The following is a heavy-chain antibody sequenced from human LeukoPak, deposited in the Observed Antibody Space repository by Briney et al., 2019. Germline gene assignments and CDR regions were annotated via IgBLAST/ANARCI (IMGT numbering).Heavy chain of an antibody. J-gene: IGHJ4*02. Sequence: SETLSLTCSVSGGSVSSYYWSWIRQSPGKGLEWIGYIHNSGRTNYNPSLKSRVTGFVDTSKTQVSLRLSSVTAADTAVYYCARHGTISSESYFDYWGQGALVTVSS. CDR2: IHNSGRT. D-gene: IGHD1-14*01. CDR3: ARHGTISSESYFDY. V-gene: IGHV4-59*08. CDR1: GGSVSSYY.